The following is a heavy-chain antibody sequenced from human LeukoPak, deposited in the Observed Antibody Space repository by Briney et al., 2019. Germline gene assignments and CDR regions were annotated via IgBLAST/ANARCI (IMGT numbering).Heavy chain of an antibody. Sequence: SETLSLTCAAYSGSFSGYYWSWIRQPPGKGLEWIGEINHSGSTNYNPSLKSRVTISVDTSKNQFSLKLSSVTAADTAVYYCARLPITMVRGVTKATFDYWGQGTLVTVSS. V-gene: IGHV4-34*01. CDR1: SGSFSGYY. CDR2: INHSGST. J-gene: IGHJ4*02. D-gene: IGHD3-10*01. CDR3: ARLPITMVRGVTKATFDY.